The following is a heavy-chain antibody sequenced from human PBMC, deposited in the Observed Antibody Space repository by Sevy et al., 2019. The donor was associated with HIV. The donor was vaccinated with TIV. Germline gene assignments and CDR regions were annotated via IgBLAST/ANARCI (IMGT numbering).Heavy chain of an antibody. V-gene: IGHV4-59*01. Sequence: SETLSLTCSVSGGSIGSYYCSWIRQSPGKGLEWIGYVYYSGNTNYNPSLKSRVTISIDTSKNQFSLKLRSVTAADTAVYYCARDPIAVAPYFDNWGQGTLVTVSS. CDR1: GGSIGSYY. CDR2: VYYSGNT. D-gene: IGHD6-19*01. J-gene: IGHJ4*02. CDR3: ARDPIAVAPYFDN.